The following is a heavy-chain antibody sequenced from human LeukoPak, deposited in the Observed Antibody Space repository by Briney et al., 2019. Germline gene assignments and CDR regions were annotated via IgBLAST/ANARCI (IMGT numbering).Heavy chain of an antibody. V-gene: IGHV3-7*01. CDR3: ARDYYDSSGYYGSGDY. Sequence: GGSLRLSCAASGFTFSSYWMSWVRQAPGKGLEWVANIKQDGSEKYYVDSVKGRFTISRDNAKNSLYLQMNSLRAEDTAVYYCARDYYDSSGYYGSGDYWGQGTLVTVSS. CDR2: IKQDGSEK. J-gene: IGHJ4*02. D-gene: IGHD3-22*01. CDR1: GFTFSSYW.